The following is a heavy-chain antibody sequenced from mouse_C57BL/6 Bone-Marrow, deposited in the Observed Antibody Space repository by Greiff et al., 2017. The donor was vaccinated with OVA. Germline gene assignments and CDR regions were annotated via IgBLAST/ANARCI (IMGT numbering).Heavy chain of an antibody. D-gene: IGHD1-1*01. V-gene: IGHV1-55*01. CDR3: ARRYYGSSYWYFDV. Sequence: QVQLQQPGAELVKPGASVKMSCKASGYTFTSYWITWVKQRPGQGLECIGDIYPGSGSTNYNEKFKSKATLTVDTSSSTAYMQLSSLTSEDSAVYYCARRYYGSSYWYFDVWGTGTTVTVSS. CDR1: GYTFTSYW. CDR2: IYPGSGST. J-gene: IGHJ1*03.